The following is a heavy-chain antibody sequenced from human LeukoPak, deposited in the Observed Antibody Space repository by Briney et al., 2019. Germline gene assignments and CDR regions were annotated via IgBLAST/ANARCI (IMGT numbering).Heavy chain of an antibody. V-gene: IGHV1-2*02. Sequence: ASVKVSCKASGYTFTGYYMHWVRQAPGQGLWWMGGINPNSGGTNYAQKFQGRVTMTRDTSISTAYMELSRLRSDDTAVYYCAREPPIQLWSGYDYWGQGTLVTVSS. CDR2: INPNSGGT. J-gene: IGHJ4*02. CDR1: GYTFTGYY. CDR3: AREPPIQLWSGYDY. D-gene: IGHD5-18*01.